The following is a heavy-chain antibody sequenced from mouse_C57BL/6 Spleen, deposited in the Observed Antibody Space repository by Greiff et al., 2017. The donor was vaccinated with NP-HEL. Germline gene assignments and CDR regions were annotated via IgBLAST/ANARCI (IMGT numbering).Heavy chain of an antibody. Sequence: QVQLQQPGAELVRPGSSVKLSCKASGYTFISYWMDWVKQRPGQGLEWIGNIYPSDSETHYNQKFKDKATLTVDKSSSTAYMQLSSLTSEDSAVYYCAPSITTGAYWGQGTLVTVSA. CDR1: GYTFISYW. CDR3: APSITTGAY. J-gene: IGHJ3*01. V-gene: IGHV1-61*01. D-gene: IGHD1-1*01. CDR2: IYPSDSET.